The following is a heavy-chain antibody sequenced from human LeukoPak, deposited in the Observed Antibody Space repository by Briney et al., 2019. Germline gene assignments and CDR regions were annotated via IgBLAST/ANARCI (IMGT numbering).Heavy chain of an antibody. J-gene: IGHJ4*02. Sequence: NASETLSLTCAVYGGSFSGYYWSWIRQPPGKGLEWIGEINHSGSTNYNPSLKSRVTISVDTSKNQFSLKLSSVTAADTAVYYCARGLGGSYSDYWGQGTLVTVSS. CDR1: GGSFSGYY. CDR3: ARGLGGSYSDY. CDR2: INHSGST. V-gene: IGHV4-34*01. D-gene: IGHD1-26*01.